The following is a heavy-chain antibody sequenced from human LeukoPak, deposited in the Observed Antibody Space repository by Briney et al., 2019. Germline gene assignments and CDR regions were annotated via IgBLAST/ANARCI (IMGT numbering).Heavy chain of an antibody. CDR1: GFTFSSYW. CDR3: ARDHPRVAAAGTID. J-gene: IGHJ4*02. CDR2: INSDGSST. Sequence: PGGSLRLSCAASGFTFSSYWMHWVRQAPGKGLVWVSRINSDGSSTSYADSVKGRFTIPRDNAKNTLYLQTNSLRAEDTAVYYCARDHPRVAAAGTIDWGQGTLVTVSS. D-gene: IGHD6-13*01. V-gene: IGHV3-74*01.